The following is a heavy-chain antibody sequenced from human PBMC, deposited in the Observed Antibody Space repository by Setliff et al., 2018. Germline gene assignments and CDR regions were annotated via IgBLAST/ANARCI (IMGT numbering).Heavy chain of an antibody. Sequence: PGGSLSLSCAASGFVFGTYGMHWVRQAPGKGLDWVASVRFDGSYKVYADSVKGRFTISRDNSENTLFLQMTSLRPEDTGIYYCAKVKKPLIRGSGFDYWGRGTLVTVS. CDR3: AKVKKPLIRGSGFDY. CDR2: VRFDGSYK. V-gene: IGHV3-30*02. CDR1: GFVFGTYG. D-gene: IGHD2-8*01. J-gene: IGHJ4*02.